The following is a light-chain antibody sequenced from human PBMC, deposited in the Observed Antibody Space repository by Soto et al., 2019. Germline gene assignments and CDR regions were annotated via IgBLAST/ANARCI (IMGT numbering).Light chain of an antibody. CDR2: GAS. V-gene: IGKV3-15*01. J-gene: IGKJ5*01. Sequence: IVMTQSPATLSVSPGERATLSCRASQSISSKLAWYQQKPGQAPRLLIYGASTRATGIPVRFSGSGSGTEFTLTITSLQSEDFAVYYCQQRSNWPITFGQGTRLEIK. CDR1: QSISSK. CDR3: QQRSNWPIT.